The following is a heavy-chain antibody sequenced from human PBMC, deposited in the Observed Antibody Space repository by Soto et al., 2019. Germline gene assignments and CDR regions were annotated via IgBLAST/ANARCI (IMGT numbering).Heavy chain of an antibody. CDR1: GYSFTSYL. J-gene: IGHJ4*02. V-gene: IGHV5-10-1*01. D-gene: IGHD3-3*01. CDR2: IDPSDSYT. Sequence: PGESLKISCKGSGYSFTSYLISWVRQMPGKGLEWMGRIDPSDSYTNYSPSFQGHVTISADKSISTAYLQWSSLKASDTAMYYCATIDDDFITIFVYCGQGTLVTVSS. CDR3: ATIDDDFITIFVY.